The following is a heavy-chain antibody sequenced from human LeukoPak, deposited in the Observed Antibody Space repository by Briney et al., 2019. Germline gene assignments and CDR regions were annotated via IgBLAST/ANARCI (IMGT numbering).Heavy chain of an antibody. D-gene: IGHD4-17*01. CDR2: ISYDGSNK. Sequence: PGGSLRLSCAASGFTFSSYAMHWVRQAPGKGLEWVAVISYDGSNKYYADSVKGRFTISRDNSKNTLYLQMNSLRAEDTAVYYCARGQTYLYDYGDYETNFPYFDYWGQGTLVTVSS. V-gene: IGHV3-30-3*01. CDR3: ARGQTYLYDYGDYETNFPYFDY. J-gene: IGHJ4*02. CDR1: GFTFSSYA.